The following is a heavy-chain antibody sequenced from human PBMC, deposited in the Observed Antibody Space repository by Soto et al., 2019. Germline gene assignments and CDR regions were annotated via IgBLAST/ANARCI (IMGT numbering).Heavy chain of an antibody. J-gene: IGHJ4*02. CDR2: IIPIFGTA. CDR3: AREWVYDSSKKLDY. D-gene: IGHD3-22*01. V-gene: IGHV1-69*12. Sequence: QVQLVQSGAEVKKSGSSVKVSCKASGGTFSSYAISWVRQAPGQGLEWMGGIIPIFGTANYAQKFQGRVTITADESTSTAYMELSSLRSEDTAVYYCAREWVYDSSKKLDYWGQGTLVTVSS. CDR1: GGTFSSYA.